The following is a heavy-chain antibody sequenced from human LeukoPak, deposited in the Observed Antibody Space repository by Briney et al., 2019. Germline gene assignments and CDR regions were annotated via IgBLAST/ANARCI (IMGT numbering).Heavy chain of an antibody. CDR1: GGSISTNNYY. CDR2: VYYTGTT. Sequence: SETLSLTCTVSGGSISTNNYYWGWIRQPPGKGLEWIGSVYYTGTTYYNPSLKSRVAISVDTSKNHFSLKLSSVTAADTAVYYCARGGVLKSVDYWGQGTLVAVSS. J-gene: IGHJ4*02. V-gene: IGHV4-39*07. D-gene: IGHD3-16*01. CDR3: ARGGVLKSVDY.